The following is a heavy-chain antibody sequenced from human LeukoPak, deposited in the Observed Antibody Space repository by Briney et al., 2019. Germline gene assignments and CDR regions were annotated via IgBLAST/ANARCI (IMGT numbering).Heavy chain of an antibody. CDR1: GLTLSSYS. D-gene: IGHD6-13*01. CDR2: ISASGSGT. J-gene: IGHJ4*02. V-gene: IGHV3-23*01. CDR3: AKDAAGPEC. Sequence: GGSLRLSCAASGLTLSSYSMGWVRQAPGKGLFWVSGISASGSGTYYVDSVKGRFTISRDNSKNTLYLQMNSLRAEDTAVYYCAKDAAGPECWGQGTLVTVSS.